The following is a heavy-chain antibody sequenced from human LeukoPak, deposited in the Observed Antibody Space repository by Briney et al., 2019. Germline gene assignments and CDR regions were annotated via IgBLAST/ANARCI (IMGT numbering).Heavy chain of an antibody. J-gene: IGHJ6*02. CDR1: GYSISSGYY. CDR2: IYHSGST. CDR3: ARDPTYYYDSSGYHYGMDV. V-gene: IGHV4-38-2*02. Sequence: SETLSLTCTVSGYSISSGYYWGWIRQPPGKGLEWIGSIYHSGSTYYNPSLKSRVTISVDTSKNQFSLKLSSVTAADTAVYYCARDPTYYYDSSGYHYGMDVWGQGTTVTVYS. D-gene: IGHD3-22*01.